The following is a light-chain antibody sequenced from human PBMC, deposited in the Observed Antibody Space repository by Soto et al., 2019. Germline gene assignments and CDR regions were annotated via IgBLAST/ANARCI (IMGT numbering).Light chain of an antibody. CDR3: QQYGSSGT. Sequence: EIVMTQSPATLSVSPGERATLSCRTSLSVSVYLDWYQQKPGQAPRLLIYGASNRATGIPDRFSGSGSGTDFTLTISRLEPEDFAVYYCQQYGSSGTFGKGTKVQ. V-gene: IGKV3-20*01. CDR1: LSVSVY. J-gene: IGKJ1*01. CDR2: GAS.